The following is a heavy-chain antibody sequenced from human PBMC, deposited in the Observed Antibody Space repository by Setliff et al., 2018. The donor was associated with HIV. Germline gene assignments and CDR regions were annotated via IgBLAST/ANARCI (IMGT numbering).Heavy chain of an antibody. CDR1: GGSISSGTYY. CDR2: IYTSGST. J-gene: IGHJ6*02. CDR3: ARENGRTNYYYYYGMDV. Sequence: PSQTLSLTCTVSGGSISSGTYYWSWVRQPAGKGLEWIGRIYTSGSTNYKPSLKSRVTISLDTSKNQFSLKLSSVTAADTAVYYCARENGRTNYYYYYGMDVWGQGTTVTVAS. V-gene: IGHV4-61*02.